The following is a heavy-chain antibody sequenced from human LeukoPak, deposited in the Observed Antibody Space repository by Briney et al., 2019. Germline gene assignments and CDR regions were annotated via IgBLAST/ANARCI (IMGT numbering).Heavy chain of an antibody. D-gene: IGHD1-26*01. J-gene: IGHJ5*02. V-gene: IGHV3-9*01. CDR2: ISWNSGSI. Sequence: PGGSLRLSCAASGFTFDGYGMHWVRQAPGKGLEWVSGISWNSGSIGYADSVRGRFTISRDNAKNSLYLQMDSLRAEDTALYYCAKDSYSGSDNWFDPWGQGTLVTVSS. CDR3: AKDSYSGSDNWFDP. CDR1: GFTFDGYG.